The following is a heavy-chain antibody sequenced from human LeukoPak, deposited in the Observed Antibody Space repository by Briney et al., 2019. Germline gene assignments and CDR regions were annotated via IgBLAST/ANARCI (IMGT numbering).Heavy chain of an antibody. J-gene: IGHJ5*02. D-gene: IGHD3-22*01. V-gene: IGHV3-23*01. CDR3: AKDPPTNLYDSSGYYHDP. Sequence: GGSLRLSCEASGFTFSSYAMSWVRQAPGKGLEWVSAISGSGGSTYYADSVKGRFTISRDNSKNTLYLQMNSLRAEDTAVYYCAKDPPTNLYDSSGYYHDPWGQGTLVTVSS. CDR1: GFTFSSYA. CDR2: ISGSGGST.